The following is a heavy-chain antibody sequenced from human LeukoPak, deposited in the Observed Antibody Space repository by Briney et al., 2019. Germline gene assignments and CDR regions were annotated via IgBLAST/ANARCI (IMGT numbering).Heavy chain of an antibody. CDR1: GFDFDDYA. CDR3: AKTTTGYSSGRYPGWPADY. D-gene: IGHD6-19*01. CDR2: IFGSGGSA. V-gene: IGHV3-23*01. J-gene: IGHJ4*02. Sequence: GRSLRLSCAVSGFDFDDYAMHWVRQAPGRGLEWVSGIFGSGGSAHYADSVKGRFTISRDNSKNTVYLQMSSLRAEDTAVYYCAKTTTGYSSGRYPGWPADYWGQGSLVTVSS.